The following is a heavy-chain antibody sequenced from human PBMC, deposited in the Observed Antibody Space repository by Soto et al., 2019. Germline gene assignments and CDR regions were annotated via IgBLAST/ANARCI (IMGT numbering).Heavy chain of an antibody. J-gene: IGHJ4*02. CDR1: GGSVSDSSYY. CDR3: VRPDGLRYAYYFDT. V-gene: IGHV4-39*02. Sequence: QLQMQESGPGLVKPSETLSLICSVSGGSVSDSSYYWAWVRQTPGRGLEWIGSLYFTGSTYYTSSLGGRVATSRATPKHPISLRLNSVTVADTAVYFRVRPDGLRYAYYFDTWGQGALVTVSA. D-gene: IGHD1-1*01. CDR2: LYFTGST.